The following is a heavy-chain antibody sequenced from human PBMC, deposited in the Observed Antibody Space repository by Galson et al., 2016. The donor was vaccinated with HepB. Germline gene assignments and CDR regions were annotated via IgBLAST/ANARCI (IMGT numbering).Heavy chain of an antibody. CDR3: ARARAAVAAIIAMFSHRGPYNAMDV. Sequence: SLRLSCAASGFTVNSYGMSWVRQAPGKGLEWVSYICSSTTTRYYAGSVQGRFTISRDNARNSLYLEMNSPRHEDTAVYYCARARAAVAAIIAMFSHRGPYNAMDVWGQGTTVTVTS. CDR1: GFTVNSYG. D-gene: IGHD6-19*01. J-gene: IGHJ6*02. CDR2: ICSSTTTR. V-gene: IGHV3-48*02.